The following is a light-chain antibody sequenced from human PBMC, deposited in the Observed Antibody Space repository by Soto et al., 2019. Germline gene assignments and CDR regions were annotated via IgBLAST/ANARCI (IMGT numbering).Light chain of an antibody. Sequence: DIQMTQSPSTLSASVGDRVTITGRASQSISSWLAWYQQKPGKAPMLLIYKASVLESGVPSRFSGSGSGTEFTLTIRSLQPDDFATYFCQQYNSLWTFGQGTKVEIK. CDR3: QQYNSLWT. CDR2: KAS. CDR1: QSISSW. V-gene: IGKV1-5*03. J-gene: IGKJ1*01.